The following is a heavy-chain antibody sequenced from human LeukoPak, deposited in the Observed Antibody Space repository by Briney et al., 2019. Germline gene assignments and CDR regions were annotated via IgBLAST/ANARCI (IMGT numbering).Heavy chain of an antibody. J-gene: IGHJ4*02. V-gene: IGHV4-39*07. D-gene: IGHD3-10*01. CDR2: IYNSGST. Sequence: SETLSLTCTVSGGSISSSSYDWGWIRQPPGKGLEWIGSIYNSGSTYYNPSLKSRVTISVDTSKNQFSLKLSSVTAADTAVYYCARAVAALRYYGSGSPHHPFDYWGQGTLVTVSS. CDR3: ARAVAALRYYGSGSPHHPFDY. CDR1: GGSISSSSYD.